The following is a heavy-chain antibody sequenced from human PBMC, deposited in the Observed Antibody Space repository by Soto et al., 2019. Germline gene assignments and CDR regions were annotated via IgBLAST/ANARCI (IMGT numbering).Heavy chain of an antibody. CDR3: AKDPVPQLLPSWWFDP. CDR2: ISGAGGNT. CDR1: GFAFGAYA. J-gene: IGHJ5*02. V-gene: IGHV3-23*01. Sequence: EVQLLESGGGLVQPGGSLRLSCAASGFAFGAYAMTWVRQAPGKGLEWVSVISGAGGNTYYADSVKGRFNVSRDNSKNMLYLEMNSLRVEKTAIYYCAKDPVPQLLPSWWFDPWGQGPRVTVSS. D-gene: IGHD2-2*01.